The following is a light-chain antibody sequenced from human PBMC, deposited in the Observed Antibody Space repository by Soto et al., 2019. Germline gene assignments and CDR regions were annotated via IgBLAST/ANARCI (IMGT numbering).Light chain of an antibody. J-gene: IGKJ4*01. CDR3: QQYNSYSGVT. V-gene: IGKV1-5*03. CDR1: QSISNW. Sequence: DIQMTQSPSTLSASVGDRVTITCRASQSISNWLAWYQQKPGKAPKLLIYGASSLESGVPSRFSGSGSGTEFTLTISSLQPDDFATYYCQQYNSYSGVTFGGGTKVDIK. CDR2: GAS.